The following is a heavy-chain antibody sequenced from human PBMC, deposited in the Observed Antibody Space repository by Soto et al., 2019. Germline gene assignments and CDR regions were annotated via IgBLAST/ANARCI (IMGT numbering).Heavy chain of an antibody. Sequence: SSYARSWLQHTKKKGLEWMGGIIPIFGTANYAQKFQGRVTITADESTSTAYMELSSLRSEDTAAYYCARRLIEMATIKGFDYWGQGTLVTVSS. CDR1: SSYA. CDR2: IIPIFGTA. J-gene: IGHJ4*02. D-gene: IGHD5-12*01. V-gene: IGHV1-69*01. CDR3: ARRLIEMATIKGFDY.